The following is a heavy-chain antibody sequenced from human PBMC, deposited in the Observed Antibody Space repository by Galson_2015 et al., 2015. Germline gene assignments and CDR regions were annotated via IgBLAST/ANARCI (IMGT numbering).Heavy chain of an antibody. Sequence: SLRLSCAASGFTFDSYIINWVRQAPGRGLEWVSSISSSSSYIYYADSVKGRFTISRDNAKSSLYLQMNSLRAEDTAVYYCARGSVAGTCFQHWGQGTLVTVSS. D-gene: IGHD6-19*01. V-gene: IGHV3-21*01. CDR2: ISSSSSYI. J-gene: IGHJ1*01. CDR1: GFTFDSYI. CDR3: ARGSVAGTCFQH.